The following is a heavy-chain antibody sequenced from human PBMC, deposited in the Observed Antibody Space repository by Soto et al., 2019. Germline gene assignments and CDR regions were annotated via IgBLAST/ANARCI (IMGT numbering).Heavy chain of an antibody. V-gene: IGHV3-72*01. J-gene: IGHJ4*02. CDR1: GFSFNDHY. CDR3: VTAIPTSGWSGFDA. Sequence: GGSLRLSCAVSGFSFNDHYMDWVSQAPGKGLEWVGRTRNNVYSSTKVYAPTLEGRFTISRDDSRDVLYLQMNGLKTEDTAIYYCVTAIPTSGWSGFDAWGRGTLVTGSS. CDR2: TRNNVYSSTK. D-gene: IGHD2-2*01.